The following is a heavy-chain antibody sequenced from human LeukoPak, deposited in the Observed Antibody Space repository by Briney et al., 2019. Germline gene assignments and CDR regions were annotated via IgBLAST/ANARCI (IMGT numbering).Heavy chain of an antibody. CDR3: ARDMDGYNYDAFDI. Sequence: GGSLRLSCAASGFTFSSYGMSWVRQAPGKGLEWVSAISGSGGSTYYADSVKGRFTISRDNAKNSLYLQMNSLRAEDTAVYYCARDMDGYNYDAFDIWGQGTMVTVSS. D-gene: IGHD5-24*01. V-gene: IGHV3-23*01. CDR2: ISGSGGST. J-gene: IGHJ3*02. CDR1: GFTFSSYG.